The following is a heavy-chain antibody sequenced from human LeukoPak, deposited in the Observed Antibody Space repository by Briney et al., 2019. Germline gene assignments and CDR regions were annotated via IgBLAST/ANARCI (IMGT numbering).Heavy chain of an antibody. Sequence: ASVKVSCKASGYTFTSYYLHWVRQAPGQGLEWMGIINPSGGSTRYAQKVQGRVTMTRDTSTSKVYMELSSLKSDDTAVYYCAREGGIAAADEGWFDPWGQGTLVTVSS. D-gene: IGHD6-13*01. CDR3: AREGGIAAADEGWFDP. J-gene: IGHJ5*02. CDR2: INPSGGST. CDR1: GYTFTSYY. V-gene: IGHV1-46*01.